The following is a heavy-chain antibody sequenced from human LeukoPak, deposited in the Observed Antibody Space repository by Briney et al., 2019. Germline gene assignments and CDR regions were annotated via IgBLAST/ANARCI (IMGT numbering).Heavy chain of an antibody. Sequence: ASVKVSCKASRYTFTGYYMHWVRQAPGQGLEWMGWINPNSGVTDYAQNFQGRVTMTRDTSISTAYVELSRLRSDDTAVYYCARGTYYGSGSFRDIDAFDIWGQGTMVTVSS. CDR3: ARGTYYGSGSFRDIDAFDI. J-gene: IGHJ3*02. V-gene: IGHV1-2*02. D-gene: IGHD3-10*01. CDR2: INPNSGVT. CDR1: RYTFTGYY.